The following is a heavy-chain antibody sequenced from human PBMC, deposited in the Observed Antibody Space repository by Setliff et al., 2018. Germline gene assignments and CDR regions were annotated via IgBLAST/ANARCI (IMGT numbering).Heavy chain of an antibody. J-gene: IGHJ3*02. CDR2: IYYSGST. CDR3: AREMEAAGQRAFDI. V-gene: IGHV4-31*03. D-gene: IGHD6-13*01. CDR1: GGSISSSSYY. Sequence: SETLSLTCTVSGGSISSSSYYWGWIRQHPGKGLEWIGYIYYSGSTYYNPSLKSRVTISVDTSKNQFSLKLSSVTAADTAVYYCAREMEAAGQRAFDIWGQGTMVTVSS.